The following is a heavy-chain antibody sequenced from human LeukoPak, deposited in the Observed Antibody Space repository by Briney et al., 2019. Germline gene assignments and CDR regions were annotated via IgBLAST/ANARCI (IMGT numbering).Heavy chain of an antibody. J-gene: IGHJ4*02. V-gene: IGHV4-39*07. CDR2: ICYSGST. CDR1: GGSISSSSYY. Sequence: SETLSLTCTVSGGSISSSSYYWGWIRQPPGKGLEWIGSICYSGSTYYNPSLKSRVTISVDTSKNQFSLKLSSVTAADTAVYYCARVGIAARPGYFDYWGQGTLVTVSS. CDR3: ARVGIAARPGYFDY. D-gene: IGHD6-6*01.